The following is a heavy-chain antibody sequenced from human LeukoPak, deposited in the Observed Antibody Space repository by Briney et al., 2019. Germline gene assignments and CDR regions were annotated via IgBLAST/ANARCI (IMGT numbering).Heavy chain of an antibody. D-gene: IGHD2-15*01. Sequence: GGSLRLSCAASGFTFSSYAMSWVRQAPGKGLEWVSAISGSGGSTYYADSVKGRFTISRDNSKNTLHLQMNSLRAEDTAVYYCAKAYSPHYYYYGMDVWGQGTTVTVSS. CDR1: GFTFSSYA. CDR3: AKAYSPHYYYYGMDV. V-gene: IGHV3-23*01. J-gene: IGHJ6*02. CDR2: ISGSGGST.